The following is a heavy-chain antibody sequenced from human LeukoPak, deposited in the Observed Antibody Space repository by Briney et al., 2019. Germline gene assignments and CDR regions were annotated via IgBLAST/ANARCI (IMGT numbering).Heavy chain of an antibody. CDR3: AREWIAPLAPFDY. Sequence: SQTLSLTCTVSGGSTSSGGCYWNWIRQHPGKGLEWIGSIYYSGSTYYNPSLKSRVTISVDTSKNQFSLKLSSVTAADTAVYYCAREWIAPLAPFDYWGQGTLVTVSS. J-gene: IGHJ4*02. V-gene: IGHV4-31*03. CDR1: GGSTSSGGCY. CDR2: IYYSGST. D-gene: IGHD3-3*02.